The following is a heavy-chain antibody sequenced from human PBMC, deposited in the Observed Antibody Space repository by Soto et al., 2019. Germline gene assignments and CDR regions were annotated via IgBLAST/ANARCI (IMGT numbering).Heavy chain of an antibody. CDR3: ARPNYYDSSGYYFGYYYYGMDV. Sequence: PGESLKISCKGSGYSFTSYWIGWVRQMPGKGLEWMGRIDPSDSYTNYSPSFQGHVTISADKSISTAYLQWSSLKASDTAMYYCARPNYYDSSGYYFGYYYYGMDVWGQGTTVTVSS. V-gene: IGHV5-10-1*01. CDR1: GYSFTSYW. CDR2: IDPSDSYT. D-gene: IGHD3-22*01. J-gene: IGHJ6*02.